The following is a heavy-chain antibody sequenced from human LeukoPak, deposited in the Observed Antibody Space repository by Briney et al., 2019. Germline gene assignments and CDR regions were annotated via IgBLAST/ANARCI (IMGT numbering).Heavy chain of an antibody. CDR3: ARKAQSSSWSRFDY. Sequence: GGSLRLSCAASGFTFSSFEMNWVRQAPGKALEWVSYISNSGSAIYYADSVKGRFTVSRDNGKNSLYLQMNSLRAEDTAVYFCARKAQSSSWSRFDYWGQGTLVTVSS. CDR2: ISNSGSAI. D-gene: IGHD6-13*01. V-gene: IGHV3-48*03. CDR1: GFTFSSFE. J-gene: IGHJ4*02.